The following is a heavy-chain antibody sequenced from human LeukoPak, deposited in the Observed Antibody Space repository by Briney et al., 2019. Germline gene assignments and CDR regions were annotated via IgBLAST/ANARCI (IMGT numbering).Heavy chain of an antibody. CDR3: ARDDDYVWGSYPHGAFDI. J-gene: IGHJ3*02. CDR1: RFTFSNYA. D-gene: IGHD3-16*02. CDR2: ISYDGSNK. V-gene: IGHV3-30*04. Sequence: PGGSLRLSCAASRFTFSNYAIHWVRQAPGRGLDWVAVISYDGSNKYYADSVKGRFTISRDNSKNTLYLQMNSLRAEDTAVYYCARDDDYVWGSYPHGAFDIWGQGTMVTVSS.